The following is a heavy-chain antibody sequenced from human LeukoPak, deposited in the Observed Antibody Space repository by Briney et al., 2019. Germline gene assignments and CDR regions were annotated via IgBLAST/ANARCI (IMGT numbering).Heavy chain of an antibody. CDR2: ISGSGGST. D-gene: IGHD2-2*01. CDR1: GFTFSSYA. Sequence: GGSLRLSCAASGFTFSSYAMSWVRQAPGKGLEWVSVISGSGGSTYYADSVKGRFTISRDNSKNTLYLQMNSLRAEDTAVYYCAKDPHSTSYLYYFDYWGQGTLVTVSS. CDR3: AKDPHSTSYLYYFDY. J-gene: IGHJ4*02. V-gene: IGHV3-23*01.